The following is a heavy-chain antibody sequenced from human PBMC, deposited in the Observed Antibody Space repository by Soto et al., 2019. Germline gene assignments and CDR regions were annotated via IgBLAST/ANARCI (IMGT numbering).Heavy chain of an antibody. D-gene: IGHD2-2*01. V-gene: IGHV3-23*01. J-gene: IGHJ4*02. CDR2: ISGSGASP. CDR3: AKARCSTTNCYVPDY. CDR1: GFTFSTYT. Sequence: PGGSLRLSCAASGFTFSTYTMSLVRRAPGKGLEWVSAISGSGASPSYADSVQGRLTISRDNPKRTLYLQMNNLRAEDTAVYYCAKARCSTTNCYVPDYWGQGTLVTVSS.